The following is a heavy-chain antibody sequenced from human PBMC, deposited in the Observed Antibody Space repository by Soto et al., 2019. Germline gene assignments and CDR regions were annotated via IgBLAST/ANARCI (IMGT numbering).Heavy chain of an antibody. CDR2: IYAGGST. Sequence: VGSLRLSCAASGLTVSSNYMSWVRQAPGKGLEWVSIIYAGGSTYYADSVKGRFTISRDNSKNMLYLQMNSLGAEDTVVYYCATEGNTWPFGYWGQGTPVPVSS. CDR3: ATEGNTWPFGY. V-gene: IGHV3-66*01. CDR1: GLTVSSNY. J-gene: IGHJ4*02.